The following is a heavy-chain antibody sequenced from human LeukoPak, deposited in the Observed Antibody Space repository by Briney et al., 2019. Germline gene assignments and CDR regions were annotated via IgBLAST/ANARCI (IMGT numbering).Heavy chain of an antibody. CDR2: ISTSSNYI. CDR3: ARDVGASAPDAFDI. D-gene: IGHD1-26*01. CDR1: GFTFSTYN. J-gene: IGHJ3*02. Sequence: GGSLNLSCTASGFTFSTYNMNWVRQAPGKGLEWLSSISTSSNYIYYADSVKGRFTISRDNAKDSLYLQMSSLRVEDTDVYYCARDVGASAPDAFDIWGQGTMVTVSS. V-gene: IGHV3-21*01.